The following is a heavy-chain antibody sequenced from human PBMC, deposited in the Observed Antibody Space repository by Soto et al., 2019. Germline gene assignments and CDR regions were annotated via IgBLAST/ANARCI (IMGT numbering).Heavy chain of an antibody. CDR3: AKGGGIAAQRAPDY. Sequence: QVQLVESGGGVVQPGRSLRLSCAASGFTFSSYGMHWVRQAPGKGLEWVAVISYDGSNKYYADSVKGRFTISRDNSKNTLYLQMNSLRAEDTAVYYCAKGGGIAAQRAPDYWGQGTLVTVSS. CDR2: ISYDGSNK. D-gene: IGHD6-13*01. J-gene: IGHJ4*02. V-gene: IGHV3-30*18. CDR1: GFTFSSYG.